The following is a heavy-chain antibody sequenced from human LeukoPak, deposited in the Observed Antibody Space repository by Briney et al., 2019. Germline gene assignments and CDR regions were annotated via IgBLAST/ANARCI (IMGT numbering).Heavy chain of an antibody. D-gene: IGHD5-18*01. CDR1: GFTFSSYS. V-gene: IGHV3-21*01. J-gene: IGHJ6*02. Sequence: GGSPRLPCAASGFTFSSYSMNWVRQAPGKGLEWVSSISGSSSYIYYADSVKGRFTISRDNAKNSLYLQMNSLRAEDTAVYYCASGYSYGNYYYYGMDVWGQGTTVTVSS. CDR3: ASGYSYGNYYYYGMDV. CDR2: ISGSSSYI.